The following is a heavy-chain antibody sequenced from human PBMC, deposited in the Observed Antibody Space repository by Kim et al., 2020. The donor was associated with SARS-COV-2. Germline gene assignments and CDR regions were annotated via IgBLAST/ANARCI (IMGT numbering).Heavy chain of an antibody. J-gene: IGHJ4*02. D-gene: IGHD3-22*01. CDR3: ASPRNYYDSSGYVFDY. Sequence: DSVKGQFTISRDNAKNSLYLQMNSLRAGDTAVYYCASPRNYYDSSGYVFDYWGQGTLVTVSS. V-gene: IGHV3-11*06.